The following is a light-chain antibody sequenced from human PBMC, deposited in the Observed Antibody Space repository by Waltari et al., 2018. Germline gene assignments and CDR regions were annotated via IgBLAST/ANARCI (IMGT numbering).Light chain of an antibody. CDR3: CSYAGSTTSLV. J-gene: IGLJ2*01. Sequence: QSALTQPASVSGSPGQSITISCTGTTNDVVNYNLVTWYQQHPGKAPNLMIYDVTKRPSGVSNRFSGSKSGNTASLTISGLQADDEADYHCCSYAGSTTSLVFGGGTKLTVL. CDR1: TNDVVNYNL. V-gene: IGLV2-23*02. CDR2: DVT.